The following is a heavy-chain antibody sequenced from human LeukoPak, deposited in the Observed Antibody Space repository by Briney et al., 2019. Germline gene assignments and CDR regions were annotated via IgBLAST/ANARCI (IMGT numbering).Heavy chain of an antibody. J-gene: IGHJ4*02. CDR3: ANPERSGSYSYSFDS. CDR2: VWYDGINE. CDR1: GVTFSDYG. V-gene: IGHV3-33*06. D-gene: IGHD1-26*01. Sequence: GGSLRLSCAASGVTFSDYGMHWGRQAPGKGLQWVAVVWYDGINEYYADSVRGRFTISRSNSKNTLYLQINSLSAEETAQSSCANPERSGSYSYSFDSWGQGTLVTVSS.